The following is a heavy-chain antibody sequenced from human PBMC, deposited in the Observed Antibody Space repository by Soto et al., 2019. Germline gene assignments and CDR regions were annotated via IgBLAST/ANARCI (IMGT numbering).Heavy chain of an antibody. CDR1: GFTFSSYA. CDR3: AKDLGEGRDSSSWAFDI. V-gene: IGHV3-23*01. Sequence: GGSLRLSCAASGFTFSSYAMSWVRQAPGKGLEWVSAISGSGGSTYYADSVKGRFTISRDNSKNTLYLQMNSLRAEDTAVYYCAKDLGEGRDSSSWAFDIWGQGTMVTVSS. CDR2: ISGSGGST. D-gene: IGHD6-6*01. J-gene: IGHJ3*02.